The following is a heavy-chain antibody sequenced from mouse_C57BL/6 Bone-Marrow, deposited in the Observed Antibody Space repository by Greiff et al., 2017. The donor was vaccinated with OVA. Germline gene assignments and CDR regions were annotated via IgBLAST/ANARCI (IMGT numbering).Heavy chain of an antibody. Sequence: VQLQESGPGLVQPSQSLSLTCTVSGFSFTSYGVHWVRQCPGKGLEWLGVIWRGGSTAYNAAFMSSLSITEDTSKSRVFFKMNRLQADDTAIYYCASLCAMDYWGQGTSVTVSS. CDR1: GFSFTSYG. D-gene: IGHD2-3*01. V-gene: IGHV2-5*01. J-gene: IGHJ4*01. CDR2: IWRGGST. CDR3: ASLCAMDY.